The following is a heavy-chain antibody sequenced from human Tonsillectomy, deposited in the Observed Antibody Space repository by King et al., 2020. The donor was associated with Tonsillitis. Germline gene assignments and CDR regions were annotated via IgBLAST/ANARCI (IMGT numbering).Heavy chain of an antibody. CDR1: GFTFSSYG. D-gene: IGHD6-25*01. V-gene: IGHV3-30*18. Sequence: VQLVESGGGVVQPGRSLRLSCAASGFTFSSYGMHWVRQAPGKGLEWVAVISYDGSNKYYADSVKGRFTISRDNSKNTLYLQMNSLRAEDTAVYYCAKDLAAIIDYWGQGTLVTVPS. J-gene: IGHJ4*02. CDR2: ISYDGSNK. CDR3: AKDLAAIIDY.